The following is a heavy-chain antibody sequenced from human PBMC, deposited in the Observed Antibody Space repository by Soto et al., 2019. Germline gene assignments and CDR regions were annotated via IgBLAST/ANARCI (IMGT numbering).Heavy chain of an antibody. V-gene: IGHV5-51*01. D-gene: IGHD3-22*01. J-gene: IGHJ4*02. CDR3: ARHNRGLTYYYDSSGYYLGSGYFDY. CDR1: GYSFTSYW. Sequence: PGESLKISCNGSGYSFTSYWIGWVRQMPWKGLEWMGIIYPGDSDTRYSPSFQGQVTISADKSISTAYLQWSSLKASDTAMYYCARHNRGLTYYYDSSGYYLGSGYFDYWGQGTLVTVSS. CDR2: IYPGDSDT.